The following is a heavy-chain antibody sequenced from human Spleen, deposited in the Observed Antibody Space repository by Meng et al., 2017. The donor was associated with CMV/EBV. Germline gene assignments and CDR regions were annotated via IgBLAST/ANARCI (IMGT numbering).Heavy chain of an antibody. CDR3: AKWPQYSSSSDD. CDR1: GFTFSNYA. J-gene: IGHJ4*02. D-gene: IGHD6-6*01. Sequence: GGSLRLSCAASGFTFSNYAMTWVRQAPGKGLEWVSGISGSTGSTFYGDSVKGRFTVSRDNSKNTLYLQMNSLRAEDTAVYYCAKWPQYSSSSDDWGQGTLVTVSS. CDR2: ISGSTGST. V-gene: IGHV3-23*01.